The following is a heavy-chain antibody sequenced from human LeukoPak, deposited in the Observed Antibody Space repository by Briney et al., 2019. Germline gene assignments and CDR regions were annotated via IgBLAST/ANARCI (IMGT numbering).Heavy chain of an antibody. Sequence: GGSLRLSCAASGFTFSRYWMSWVRQAPGKGLEWVANIKQDGSEKYYVDSVKGRFTISRDNAKNSLYLQMNSLRAEETAVYYCARDQNIVVVVAADTYNWFDPWGQGTLVTVSS. V-gene: IGHV3-7*04. CDR1: GFTFSRYW. CDR2: IKQDGSEK. J-gene: IGHJ5*02. D-gene: IGHD2-15*01. CDR3: ARDQNIVVVVAADTYNWFDP.